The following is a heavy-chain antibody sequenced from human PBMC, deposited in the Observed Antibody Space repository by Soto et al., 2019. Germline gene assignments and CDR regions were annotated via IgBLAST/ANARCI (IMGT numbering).Heavy chain of an antibody. CDR2: INPNSGGT. CDR1: GYTFTGYY. D-gene: IGHD4-17*01. Sequence: GASVKVSCKASGYTFTGYYMHWVRQAPGQGLEWMGWINPNSGGTNYAQKFQGWVTMTRDTSISTAYMELSRLRSDDTAVYYCAREGPSVTTFQLWFDPWGQGTLVTVSS. J-gene: IGHJ5*02. V-gene: IGHV1-2*04. CDR3: AREGPSVTTFQLWFDP.